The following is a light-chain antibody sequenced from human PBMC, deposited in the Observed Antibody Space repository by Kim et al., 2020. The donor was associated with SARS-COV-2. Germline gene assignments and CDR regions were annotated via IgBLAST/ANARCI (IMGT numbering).Light chain of an antibody. CDR2: QDT. J-gene: IGLJ2*01. CDR1: ELGHKY. V-gene: IGLV3-1*01. Sequence: VPPGQTASITCSGDELGHKYASWFQQRPGQSPVLIIYQDTKRPSGIPERFSGSNSGNTATLTISGTQAVDEADYYCQAWDSSATVVFGGGTQLTVL. CDR3: QAWDSSATVV.